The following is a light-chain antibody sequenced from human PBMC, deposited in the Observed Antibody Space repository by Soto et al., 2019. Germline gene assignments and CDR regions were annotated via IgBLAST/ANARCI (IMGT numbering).Light chain of an antibody. CDR3: ILYSMRTAEL. V-gene: IGLV2-14*01. CDR2: EVS. Sequence: QSALTQPASVSGSPGQSITISCTGTSSDVGGYDYVSWYQLQPCKAPNLRVFEVSNRPSGVSYRFSGSKSGNTASPPISRLLVEEQADYFLILYSMRTAELYGTATKV. J-gene: IGLJ1*01. CDR1: SSDVGGYDY.